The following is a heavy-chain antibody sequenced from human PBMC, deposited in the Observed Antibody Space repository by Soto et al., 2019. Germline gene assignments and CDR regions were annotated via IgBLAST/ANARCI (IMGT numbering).Heavy chain of an antibody. V-gene: IGHV3-33*01. CDR1: GFTFTSYG. J-gene: IGHJ2*01. D-gene: IGHD2-21*02. Sequence: QVQLVESGGGVVQPGRSLRLSCAASGFTFTSYGMHWVRQAPGKGLEWVALVWYDGGNKYYADSVKGRFTISRDKSKNTVYLQVNSLRTEDSTEYYSARDRAYCSGDCNPSLGYLDLWGRGTLVTVSS. CDR3: ARDRAYCSGDCNPSLGYLDL. CDR2: VWYDGGNK.